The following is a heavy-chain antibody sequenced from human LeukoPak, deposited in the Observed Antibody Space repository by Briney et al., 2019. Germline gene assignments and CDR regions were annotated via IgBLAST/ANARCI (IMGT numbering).Heavy chain of an antibody. Sequence: SETLSLTCTVSGGSISSGGYYWSWIRQHPGKGLEWIGYIYYSGSTYYNPSLKSRVTISVDTSKNQFSLKLSSVTAADTAVYYCARGVPFQYCSSTSCYYWFDPWGQGTLVTVSS. V-gene: IGHV4-31*03. CDR2: IYYSGST. J-gene: IGHJ5*02. CDR1: GGSISSGGYY. D-gene: IGHD2-2*01. CDR3: ARGVPFQYCSSTSCYYWFDP.